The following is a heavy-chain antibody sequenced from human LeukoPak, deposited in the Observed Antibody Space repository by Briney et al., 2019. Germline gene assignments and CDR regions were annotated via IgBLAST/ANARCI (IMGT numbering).Heavy chain of an antibody. CDR3: ARAGDYDFWSGYYPENYYYYGMDV. V-gene: IGHV4-30-2*01. CDR1: GGSISSGGYS. Sequence: PSETLSLTCAVSGGSISSGGYSWSWIRQPPGKGLEWIGYIYHSGSTYYNPSLKSRVTISVDRSKNQFSLKLSSVTAADTAVYYCARAGDYDFWSGYYPENYYYYGMDVWGQGTTVTVSS. D-gene: IGHD3-3*01. J-gene: IGHJ6*02. CDR2: IYHSGST.